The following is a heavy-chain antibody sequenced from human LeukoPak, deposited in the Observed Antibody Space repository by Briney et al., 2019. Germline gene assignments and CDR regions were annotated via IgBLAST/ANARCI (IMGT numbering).Heavy chain of an antibody. J-gene: IGHJ4*02. CDR3: ARDDGSSYYYEYFDY. V-gene: IGHV1-18*01. D-gene: IGHD3-22*01. Sequence: ASVKVSCKASGYTFTSYGISLVRQAPGQGLEWMGWIGAYNGNTNYAQNLQGRVTLTTDTSTSTAYMELRSLISDDTAVYYCARDDGSSYYYEYFDYWGQGTLVTVSS. CDR2: IGAYNGNT. CDR1: GYTFTSYG.